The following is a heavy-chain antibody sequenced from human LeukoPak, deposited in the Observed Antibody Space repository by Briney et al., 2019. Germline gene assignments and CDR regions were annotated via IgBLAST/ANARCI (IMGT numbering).Heavy chain of an antibody. D-gene: IGHD1-26*01. CDR2: IYHCGST. J-gene: IGHJ4*02. CDR3: ASYSRVMEDTSIQYSGTPLRFDY. CDR1: GGSISSGGYY. Sequence: PSETLSLTCTVSGGSISSGGYYWSWIRQPPGKGLEWIGYIYHCGSTYYNPSLKSRVTISVDRSKNQFSLKLSSVTAADTAVYYCASYSRVMEDTSIQYSGTPLRFDYWGQGTLVTVSS. V-gene: IGHV4-30-2*01.